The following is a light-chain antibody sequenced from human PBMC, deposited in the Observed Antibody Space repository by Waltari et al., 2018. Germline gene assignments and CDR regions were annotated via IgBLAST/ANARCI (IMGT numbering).Light chain of an antibody. CDR2: GAS. J-gene: IGKJ1*01. CDR3: QHYNKWPPA. Sequence: EIVMTQSPVTLSVSPGERATLSCRASQTVSNNLAWYQQKPGQAPRLLIYGASTRANGIPARFSGSGSGTDFTLTISSLQSEDFAVYQCQHYNKWPPAFGQGTKVEIK. V-gene: IGKV3-15*01. CDR1: QTVSNN.